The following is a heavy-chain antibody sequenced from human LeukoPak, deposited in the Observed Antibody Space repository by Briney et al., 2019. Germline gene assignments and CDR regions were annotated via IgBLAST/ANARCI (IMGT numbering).Heavy chain of an antibody. V-gene: IGHV3-53*01. CDR2: LYSGGGT. Sequence: SGGSLRLSCAASGFTVSSNYMSWVRQAPGRGLEWVSFLYSGGGTYYADSVKGRFTLSRDDSKNTVYLQMNSLRAEDTAVYYCAKSCEGGLPMSWFDPWGQGTLVTVSS. J-gene: IGHJ5*02. CDR3: AKSCEGGLPMSWFDP. CDR1: GFTVSSNY. D-gene: IGHD1-26*01.